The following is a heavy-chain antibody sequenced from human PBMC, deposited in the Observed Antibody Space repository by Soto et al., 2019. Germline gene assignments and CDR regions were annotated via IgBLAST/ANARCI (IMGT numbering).Heavy chain of an antibody. CDR2: ISAYNGNT. CDR3: AGDKVERSEWELGSHYYDYGMDV. Sequence: ASVKVSCKASGYTFISYGINWVRQAPGQGLEWMGWISAYNGNTNYAQKLQGRVTMTTDTSTSTAYMELRSLRSDDTAVYYCAGDKVERSEWELGSHYYDYGMDVWG. J-gene: IGHJ6*02. D-gene: IGHD1-26*01. CDR1: GYTFISYG. V-gene: IGHV1-18*01.